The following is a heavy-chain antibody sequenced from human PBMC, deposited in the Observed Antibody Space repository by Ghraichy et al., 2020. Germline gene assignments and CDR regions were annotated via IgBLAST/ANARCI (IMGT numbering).Heavy chain of an antibody. CDR3: ARVGCSSTSCYPYYYYGMDV. D-gene: IGHD2-2*01. J-gene: IGHJ6*02. Sequence: ESLNISCAASGFTFSSYWMHWVRQAPGKGLVWVSRINSDGSSTSYADSVKGRFTISRDNAKNTLYLQMNSLRAEDTAVYYCARVGCSSTSCYPYYYYGMDVWGQGTTVTVSS. CDR1: GFTFSSYW. CDR2: INSDGSST. V-gene: IGHV3-74*01.